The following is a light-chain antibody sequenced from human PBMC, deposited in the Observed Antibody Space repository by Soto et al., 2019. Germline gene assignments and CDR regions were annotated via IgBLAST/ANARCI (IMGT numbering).Light chain of an antibody. Sequence: QSALTQPASVSGSPGQSITISCTGTSGDIGSYNRVSWYQQHPGKAPKLIVHEVANRLSGVSGRFSGSKSGNTAFLTISGLQAEDEAVYYCCSHSSSITWMFGGGTKLTVL. J-gene: IGLJ3*02. V-gene: IGLV2-14*03. CDR1: SGDIGSYNR. CDR2: EVA. CDR3: CSHSSSITWM.